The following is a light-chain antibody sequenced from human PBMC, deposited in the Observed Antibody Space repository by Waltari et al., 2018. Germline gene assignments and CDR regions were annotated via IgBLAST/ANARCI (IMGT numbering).Light chain of an antibody. J-gene: IGLJ2*01. CDR1: RSDVGGYNY. CDR2: DVS. Sequence: QSALTQPASVSGSPGQSITISCTGTRSDVGGYNYVSWYQQHPDKVPKLTIYDVSNRPSGISNRFSGSKSGNTASLTISGLQAEDEADYFCGSYTSDSSVVFGGGTRLTVL. V-gene: IGLV2-14*01. CDR3: GSYTSDSSVV.